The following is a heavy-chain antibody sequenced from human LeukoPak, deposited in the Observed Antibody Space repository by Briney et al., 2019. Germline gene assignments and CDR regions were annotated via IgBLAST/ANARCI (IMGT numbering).Heavy chain of an antibody. CDR3: VASWNYYDSSGYSVDY. CDR1: GFTVSSNY. J-gene: IGHJ4*02. CDR2: IRGSGDTT. D-gene: IGHD3-22*01. Sequence: GGSLRLSCAASGFTVSSNYMSWVRQAPGKGLEWVSAIRGSGDTTFYADSVKGRFTISRDNSENTVYLQMNSLRAEDTAVYYCVASWNYYDSSGYSVDYWGQGTLVTVSS. V-gene: IGHV3-23*01.